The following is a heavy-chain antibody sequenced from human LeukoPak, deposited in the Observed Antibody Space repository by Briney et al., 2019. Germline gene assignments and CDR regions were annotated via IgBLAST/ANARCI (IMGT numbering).Heavy chain of an antibody. V-gene: IGHV3-23*01. CDR1: GFTFSSYA. CDR2: ISGSGGST. J-gene: IGHJ4*02. D-gene: IGHD3-3*01. CDR3: ARDTSPLLRFLEHPRKNDY. Sequence: QAGGSLRLSCAASGFTFSSYAMSWVRQAPGKGLEWVSAISGSGGSTYYADSVKGRFTISRDNSKNTLYLQMNSLRAEDTAVYYCARDTSPLLRFLEHPRKNDYWGQGTLVTVSS.